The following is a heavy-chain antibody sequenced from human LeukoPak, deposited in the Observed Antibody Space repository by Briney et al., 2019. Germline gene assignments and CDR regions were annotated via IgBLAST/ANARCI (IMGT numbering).Heavy chain of an antibody. Sequence: ASVKVSCKASGYTFTSYGISWVRQAPGQGLEWMGWISAYNGNTNYAQKFQGRVTITADKSTSTAYMELSSLRSEDTAVYYCARVEGSSSPFDYWGQGTLVTVSS. CDR1: GYTFTSYG. CDR2: ISAYNGNT. J-gene: IGHJ4*02. CDR3: ARVEGSSSPFDY. V-gene: IGHV1-18*01. D-gene: IGHD6-6*01.